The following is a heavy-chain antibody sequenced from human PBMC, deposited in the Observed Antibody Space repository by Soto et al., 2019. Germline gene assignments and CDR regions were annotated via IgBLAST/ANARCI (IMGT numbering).Heavy chain of an antibody. CDR2: IDPSDSYT. CDR3: ARRRAIVVVPDAITGEDGMDV. Sequence: PXESRKISCKGSGYSFTSYWISWVRQMPGKGLEWMGRIDPSDSYTNYSPSFQGHVTISADKSISTAYLQWSSLKASDTAMYYSARRRAIVVVPDAITGEDGMDVWGQGTTVTVSS. J-gene: IGHJ6*02. D-gene: IGHD2-2*02. V-gene: IGHV5-10-1*01. CDR1: GYSFTSYW.